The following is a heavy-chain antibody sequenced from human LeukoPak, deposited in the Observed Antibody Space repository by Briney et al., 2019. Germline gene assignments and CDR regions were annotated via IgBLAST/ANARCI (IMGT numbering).Heavy chain of an antibody. V-gene: IGHV4-59*08. CDR2: ISYNGSP. D-gene: IGHD2-2*01. CDR3: ARFRGTSSWHQEVFDY. J-gene: IGHJ4*02. CDR1: GGSISTYN. Sequence: SETLSLTCSVSGGSISTYNWNWLRQPPGKGLEWIGYISYNGSPDYNPSFKSRVTMSVDTSKGHFSLKLTSLTAADTAVYYCARFRGTSSWHQEVFDYWGQGTLVTVSS.